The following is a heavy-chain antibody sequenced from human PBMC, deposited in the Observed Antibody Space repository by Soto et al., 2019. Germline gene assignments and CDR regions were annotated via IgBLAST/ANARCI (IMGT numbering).Heavy chain of an antibody. J-gene: IGHJ4*02. D-gene: IGHD3-22*01. CDR2: INPSGGST. Sequence: ASVKVSCKASGCTFTSYYMHWVRQAPGQGLEWMGIINPSGGSTSYAQKFQGRVTMTRDTSTSTVYMELSSLRSEDTAVYYCARDQRYYYDSSGYYSYFDCWGQGTLVTVSS. CDR3: ARDQRYYYDSSGYYSYFDC. CDR1: GCTFTSYY. V-gene: IGHV1-46*01.